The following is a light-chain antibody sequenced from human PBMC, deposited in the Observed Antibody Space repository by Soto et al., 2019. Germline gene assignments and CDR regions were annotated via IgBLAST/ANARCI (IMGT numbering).Light chain of an antibody. J-gene: IGKJ1*01. V-gene: IGKV3-11*01. CDR2: DAS. CDR1: QSVSVH. CDR3: VQRTTWPWT. Sequence: EIVLTQSPGTLSLSPGERATLSCRASQSVSVHLAWYQQKPGQAPRLLIYDASNRATGIPARFSGSGSGTDFTLTISSLEPDDFAVYHWVQRTTWPWTCGQGSKVEIK.